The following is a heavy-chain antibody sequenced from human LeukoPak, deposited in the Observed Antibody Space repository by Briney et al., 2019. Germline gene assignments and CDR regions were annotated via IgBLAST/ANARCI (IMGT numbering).Heavy chain of an antibody. CDR2: INHSGST. CDR3: ARHPLRLYYYGSGSYKPPPAYYYYYMDV. CDR1: GGSFSGYY. J-gene: IGHJ6*03. D-gene: IGHD3-10*01. V-gene: IGHV4-34*01. Sequence: PSETLSLTCAVYGGSFSGYYWSWIRQPPGKGLEWIGEINHSGSTNYNPSLKSRVTISVDTSKNQFSLKLSSVTAADTAVYYCARHPLRLYYYGSGSYKPPPAYYYYYMDVWAKGPRSPSP.